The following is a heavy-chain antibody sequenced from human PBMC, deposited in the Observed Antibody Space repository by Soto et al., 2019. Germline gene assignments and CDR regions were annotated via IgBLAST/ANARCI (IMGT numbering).Heavy chain of an antibody. D-gene: IGHD2-2*01. J-gene: IGHJ3*02. V-gene: IGHV1-24*01. CDR2: FDPEDGET. CDR3: ATVAPPGVKDIVVVPAAIREDAFDI. CDR1: GYTLTELS. Sequence: ASVKVSCKVSGYTLTELSMHWVRQAPGKGLEWMGGFDPEDGETIYAQKFQGRVTMTEDTSTDTAYMELSSLRSEDTAVYYCATVAPPGVKDIVVVPAAIREDAFDIWGQGTMVTVSS.